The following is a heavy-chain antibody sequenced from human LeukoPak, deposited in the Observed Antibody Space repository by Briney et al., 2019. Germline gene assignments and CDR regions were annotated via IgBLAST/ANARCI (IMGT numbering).Heavy chain of an antibody. D-gene: IGHD3-10*01. CDR2: IDPSDSYT. Sequence: GESLKISCKGSGYSFTSYWISWVRQMPGKGLEWMGRIDPSDSYTNYSPSFQGHVTISADKSISTAYLQWSSLKASDTAMYYCARDKIWFGEGENRFDPWGQGTLVTVSS. J-gene: IGHJ5*02. CDR1: GYSFTSYW. V-gene: IGHV5-10-1*01. CDR3: ARDKIWFGEGENRFDP.